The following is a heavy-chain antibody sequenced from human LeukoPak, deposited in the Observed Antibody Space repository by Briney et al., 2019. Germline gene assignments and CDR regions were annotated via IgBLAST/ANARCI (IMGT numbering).Heavy chain of an antibody. D-gene: IGHD6-13*01. Sequence: GGSLRLSCAASGFTFSSYAMSWVRQAPGKGLEWVSAISGSGGSTYYADSVKGRFTISRDNSKNTLYLQMNSLRAEDTAVYYCAKEGEYMAAVGSDYFDYWGQGTLVTVSS. CDR1: GFTFSSYA. V-gene: IGHV3-23*01. CDR2: ISGSGGST. CDR3: AKEGEYMAAVGSDYFDY. J-gene: IGHJ4*02.